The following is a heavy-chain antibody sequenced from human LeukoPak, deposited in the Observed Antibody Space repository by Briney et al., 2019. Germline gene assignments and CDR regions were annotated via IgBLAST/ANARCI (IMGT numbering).Heavy chain of an antibody. Sequence: GGCLRLACAASGFTFSRYAMQWVRQAPGKGLESVSAISSNGGSTSDANSVKGRFTISRDNSKHTLYLQMGSLRAEDLAVYYCARDFGLTGKVDYWGQGTLVTVSS. V-gene: IGHV3-64*01. CDR1: GFTFSRYA. CDR3: ARDFGLTGKVDY. J-gene: IGHJ4*02. D-gene: IGHD1-20*01. CDR2: ISSNGGST.